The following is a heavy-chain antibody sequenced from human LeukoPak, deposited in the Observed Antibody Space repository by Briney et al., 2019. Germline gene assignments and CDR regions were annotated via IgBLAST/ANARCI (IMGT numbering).Heavy chain of an antibody. V-gene: IGHV4-39*01. D-gene: IGHD3-10*01. Sequence: NPSETLSLTCTVSGGSISSSSYHWGWIRQPPGKGLEWIGRIYYSGSTYYTPSVKSRVTISVDTSKNQFSLKLSYVTAPDTPVFYCSRLFKYGSGSAYFDYWGQGTLVTVSS. CDR3: SRLFKYGSGSAYFDY. CDR1: GGSISSSSYH. J-gene: IGHJ4*02. CDR2: IYYSGST.